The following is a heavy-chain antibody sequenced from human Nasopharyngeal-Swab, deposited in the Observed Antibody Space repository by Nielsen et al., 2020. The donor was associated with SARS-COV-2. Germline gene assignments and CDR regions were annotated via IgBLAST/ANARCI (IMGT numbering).Heavy chain of an antibody. V-gene: IGHV3-48*03. CDR3: ARGGGHIVVVTAFDY. CDR1: GFTFSSYE. J-gene: IGHJ4*02. Sequence: GESLKISCAASGFTFSSYEMNWVRQASGKGLEWVSYISSSGSTIYYADSVKGRFTISRDNAKNSLYLQMNSLRAEDTAVYYCARGGGHIVVVTAFDYWGQGTLVTVSS. D-gene: IGHD2-21*02. CDR2: ISSSGSTI.